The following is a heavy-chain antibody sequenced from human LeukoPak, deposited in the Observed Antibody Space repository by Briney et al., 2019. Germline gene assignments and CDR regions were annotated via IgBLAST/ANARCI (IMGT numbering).Heavy chain of an antibody. J-gene: IGHJ4*02. CDR2: ISGSGDST. CDR1: GFTFSSYD. Sequence: GSLRLSCAASGFTFSSYDMSWVRQAPGRGLVWVSTISGSGDSTYYADSVKGRFTISRDNSKNTLYLRMNSLRAEDTAVYYCAKSTPDYCGQGTLVTVSS. CDR3: AKSTPDY. V-gene: IGHV3-23*01.